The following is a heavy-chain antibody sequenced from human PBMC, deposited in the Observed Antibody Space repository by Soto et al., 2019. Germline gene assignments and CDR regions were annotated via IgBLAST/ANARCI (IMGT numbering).Heavy chain of an antibody. CDR1: GGTFSSYA. Sequence: SVKVSCKASGGTFSSYAISWVRQAPGQGLEWMGGIIPIFGTANYAQKFQGRVTITADESTSTAYMELSSLRSEDTAVYYCARDRGGYSYKYFDYWGQAPLVTVSS. D-gene: IGHD5-18*01. CDR2: IIPIFGTA. J-gene: IGHJ4*02. V-gene: IGHV1-69*13. CDR3: ARDRGGYSYKYFDY.